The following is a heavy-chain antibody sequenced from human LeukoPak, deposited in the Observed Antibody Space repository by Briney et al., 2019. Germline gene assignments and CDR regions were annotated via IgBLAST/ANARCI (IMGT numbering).Heavy chain of an antibody. Sequence: GGAQRLSCAASGFTFNTYWMHWVRQAPGKGLVWVSDINPEGITSNYADSVRGRFTISRDNAQNTLYLQMDGLRAEDTGIYYCVFFYTGLKIPYWGQGVLVTVS. CDR2: INPEGITS. CDR3: VFFYTGLKIPY. J-gene: IGHJ4*02. D-gene: IGHD3/OR15-3a*01. CDR1: GFTFNTYW. V-gene: IGHV3-74*01.